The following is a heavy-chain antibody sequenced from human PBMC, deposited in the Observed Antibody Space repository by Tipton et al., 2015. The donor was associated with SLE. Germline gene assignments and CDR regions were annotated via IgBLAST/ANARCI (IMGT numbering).Heavy chain of an antibody. CDR1: GGSISSYY. J-gene: IGHJ4*02. V-gene: IGHV4-59*01. CDR2: ISNSETT. CDR3: AGAWQGYCSGGTCYVLDY. Sequence: TLSLTCTVSGGSISSYYWSWIRQAPGKGLEWIGYISNSETTNYNPPLKSRVTISVDTSKNQFSLKLRSVTAADTAVYYCAGAWQGYCSGGTCYVLDYWGQGTLVTVSS. D-gene: IGHD2-15*01.